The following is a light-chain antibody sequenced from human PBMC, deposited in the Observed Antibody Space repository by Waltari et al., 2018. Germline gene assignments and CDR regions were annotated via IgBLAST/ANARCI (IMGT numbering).Light chain of an antibody. V-gene: IGLV2-14*01. CDR2: DVT. J-gene: IGLJ2*01. CDR1: SSDVGGYNY. CDR3: CSLTSSGTVV. Sequence: QSALTQPASVSGSPGQSIAISCTGTSSDVGGYNYVSWYQQYPGKAPKVMIYDVTNRPSGVSDRFSGSKSGNTASLTISGLQAEDEADYYCCSLTSSGTVVFGGGTKLTVL.